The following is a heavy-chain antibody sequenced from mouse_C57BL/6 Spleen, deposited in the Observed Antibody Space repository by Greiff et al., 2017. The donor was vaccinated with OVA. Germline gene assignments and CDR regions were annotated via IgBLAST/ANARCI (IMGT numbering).Heavy chain of an antibody. D-gene: IGHD4-1*01. CDR1: GFTFTDYE. V-gene: IGHV1-15*01. Sequence: VQLQQSGAELVRPGASVTLSCTASGFTFTDYEMHWVNQTPVHGLEWIAAIDPETGGIAYTQTVKGKAILTADKSTSTAYMELRSLTSEDSAVYYCTSWVRFAYWGQGTLVTVSA. CDR2: IDPETGGI. J-gene: IGHJ3*01. CDR3: TSWVRFAY.